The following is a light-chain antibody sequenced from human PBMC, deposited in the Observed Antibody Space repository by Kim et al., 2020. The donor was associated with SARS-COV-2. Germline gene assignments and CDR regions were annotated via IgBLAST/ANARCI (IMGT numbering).Light chain of an antibody. V-gene: IGKV3-15*01. Sequence: VSPWERAPLSCRASQSVSSNLAWYQQKPGQAPRLLIYGTSTRATGIPVRFSGSGSGTEFTLTISSLQSEDFALYYCHQYSGWPPYSFGQGTKLEI. J-gene: IGKJ2*03. CDR3: HQYSGWPPYS. CDR1: QSVSSN. CDR2: GTS.